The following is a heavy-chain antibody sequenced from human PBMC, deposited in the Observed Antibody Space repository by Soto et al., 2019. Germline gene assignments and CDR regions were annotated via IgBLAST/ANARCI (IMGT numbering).Heavy chain of an antibody. Sequence: SETLSLTCAVYGGSFSGYYWSWIRQPPGKGLEWIGEINHSGSTNYNPSLKSRVTISVDTSKNQFSLKLSSVTAADTAVYYCARGPVTMVRGVSRRLPDVWGQGTRVTMSS. D-gene: IGHD3-10*01. CDR2: INHSGST. CDR1: GGSFSGYY. V-gene: IGHV4-34*01. J-gene: IGHJ4*02. CDR3: ARGPVTMVRGVSRRLPDV.